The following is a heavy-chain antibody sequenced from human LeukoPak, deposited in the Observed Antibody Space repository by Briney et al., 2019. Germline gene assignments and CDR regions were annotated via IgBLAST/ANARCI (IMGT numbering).Heavy chain of an antibody. CDR3: ARYTDYYFDY. V-gene: IGHV3-7*01. D-gene: IGHD2-2*02. J-gene: IGHJ4*02. Sequence: PGGSLRLSCAASGFTLSSFEMNWVRQAPGKGLEWVANMKRDGSEIYYAGSVKGRFTISRDNAKNSLYLQMNSLRAEDTAVYYCARYTDYYFDYWGQGTLVTVSS. CDR1: GFTLSSFE. CDR2: MKRDGSEI.